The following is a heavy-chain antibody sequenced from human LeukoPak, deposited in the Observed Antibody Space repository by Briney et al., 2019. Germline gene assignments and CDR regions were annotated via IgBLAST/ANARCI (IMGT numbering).Heavy chain of an antibody. J-gene: IGHJ4*02. D-gene: IGHD3-22*01. CDR3: ATARLHYYDSSGSSIPFDY. Sequence: ASVKVSCKASGYTFTSYGISWVRQAPGQGLEWMGWISAYNGNTNYAQKLQGRVTMTTDTSTSTAYMELSSLRSEDTAVYYCATARLHYYDSSGSSIPFDYWGQGTLVTVSS. CDR1: GYTFTSYG. V-gene: IGHV1-18*01. CDR2: ISAYNGNT.